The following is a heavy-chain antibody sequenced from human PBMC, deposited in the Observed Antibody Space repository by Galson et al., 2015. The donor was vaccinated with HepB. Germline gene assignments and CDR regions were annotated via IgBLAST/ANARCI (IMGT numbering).Heavy chain of an antibody. CDR1: DYTFTNYG. CDR3: AKGDGDYPESFDF. Sequence: SVKVSCKASDYTFTNYGISWVRQAPGQGLEWMGWISTYNGFTKYAQRFQGRVTMTRDTSMRTAFMELRSLTTEDTAMYYCAKGDGDYPESFDFWGQGTMVIVSS. D-gene: IGHD4-17*01. CDR2: ISTYNGFT. V-gene: IGHV1-18*04. J-gene: IGHJ3*01.